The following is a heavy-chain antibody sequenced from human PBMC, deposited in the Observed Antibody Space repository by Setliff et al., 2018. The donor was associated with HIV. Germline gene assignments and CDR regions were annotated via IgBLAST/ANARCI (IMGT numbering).Heavy chain of an antibody. CDR2: INHSGST. V-gene: IGHV4-34*01. CDR3: ARGLSITVFGVVRTGYYMGV. CDR1: GGSFSNYY. D-gene: IGHD3-3*01. J-gene: IGHJ6*03. Sequence: SETLSLTCAVYGGSFSNYYWSWIRQLPGKGLEWIGEINHSGSTNYNPSLKSRVTISVDTSKIQFSLNLTSVTAADTAVYYCARGLSITVFGVVRTGYYMGVWGKGTTVTVSS.